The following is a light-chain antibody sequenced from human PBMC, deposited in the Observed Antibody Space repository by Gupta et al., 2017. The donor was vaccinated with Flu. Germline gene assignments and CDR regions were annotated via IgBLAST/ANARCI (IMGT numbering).Light chain of an antibody. Sequence: QSVLTQPPSVSGAPRRRVTITCTGGSSNVGGVYYVHWSHERTGTAPNRRCDGNRNRVSGVPDRFSGSKSVTSATVTNPGLQAEEEADYYCHSYASSKNGVVFGGGTKLTVL. CDR3: HSYASSKNGVV. CDR2: GNR. CDR1: SSNVGGVYY. V-gene: IGLV1-40*01. J-gene: IGLJ2*01.